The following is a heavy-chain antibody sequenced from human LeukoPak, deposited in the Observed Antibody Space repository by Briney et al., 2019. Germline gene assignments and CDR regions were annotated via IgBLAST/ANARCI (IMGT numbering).Heavy chain of an antibody. CDR3: AKEIRVLRFLDYLPPFDS. J-gene: IGHJ4*02. CDR1: GFTFSGYT. D-gene: IGHD3-3*01. Sequence: GGSLRLSCTASGFTFSGYTMTWVRQARGKGLEWVSSISGFSDYIHYADSVKGRFTVSRDNSKNSLYLQINSLRAEDTAVYYCAKEIRVLRFLDYLPPFDSWGQGNLVTVS. V-gene: IGHV3-21*01. CDR2: ISGFSDYI.